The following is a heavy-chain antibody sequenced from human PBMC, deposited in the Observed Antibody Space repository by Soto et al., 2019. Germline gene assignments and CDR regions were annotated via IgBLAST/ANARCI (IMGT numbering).Heavy chain of an antibody. CDR2: IYYSGST. CDR1: GGSISSGGYY. V-gene: IGHV4-31*03. Sequence: SETLSLTCTVSGGSISSGGYYWSWIRQHPGKGLEWIGYIYYSGSTYYNPSLKSRVTISVDTSKNQFSLKLSSVTAADTAVYYCASGLRSPHDYYFDYWGQGTLVTVSS. D-gene: IGHD3-3*01. J-gene: IGHJ4*02. CDR3: ASGLRSPHDYYFDY.